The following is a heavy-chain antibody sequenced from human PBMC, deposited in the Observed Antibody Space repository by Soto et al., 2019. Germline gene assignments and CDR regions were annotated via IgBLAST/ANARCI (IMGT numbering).Heavy chain of an antibody. D-gene: IGHD5-18*01. CDR1: GGTFSIYA. Sequence: ASVKVSCKASGGTFSIYAISWVRQAPGQGLEWMGGIIPIFGTANYAQKFQGRVTITADESTSTAYMELSSLRSEDTAVYYCATGDVDIAMVAPGNYSYGMAGWGQATTVTVAS. J-gene: IGHJ6*02. CDR2: IIPIFGTA. CDR3: ATGDVDIAMVAPGNYSYGMAG. V-gene: IGHV1-69*13.